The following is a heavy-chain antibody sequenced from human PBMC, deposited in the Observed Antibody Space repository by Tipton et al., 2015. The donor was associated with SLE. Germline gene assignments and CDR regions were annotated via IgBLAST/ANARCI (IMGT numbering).Heavy chain of an antibody. D-gene: IGHD3-3*01. J-gene: IGHJ4*02. Sequence: TLSLTCTVSGGSISSGGYYWSWVRQRPGTGLEWIGYIHYSGSTYYNPSLKSRVTISVDTSKNQFSLELSSVTAADTAVYYCARDPTIFPYYFDYWGQGTLVTVSS. CDR2: IHYSGST. CDR1: GGSISSGGYY. V-gene: IGHV4-31*03. CDR3: ARDPTIFPYYFDY.